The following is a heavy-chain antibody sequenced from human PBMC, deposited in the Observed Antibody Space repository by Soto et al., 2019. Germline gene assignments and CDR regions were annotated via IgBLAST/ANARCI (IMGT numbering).Heavy chain of an antibody. Sequence: SVKVSCKASGGTFSSYSISWVRQAPGQGLEWMGGIIPIFGTANYAQKFQGRVTITADKSTSTAYMELSSLRSEDTAVYYCARDNIVAVAGTGEDYFDYWGQGTLVTVSS. D-gene: IGHD6-19*01. CDR3: ARDNIVAVAGTGEDYFDY. CDR2: IIPIFGTA. J-gene: IGHJ4*02. CDR1: GGTFSSYS. V-gene: IGHV1-69*06.